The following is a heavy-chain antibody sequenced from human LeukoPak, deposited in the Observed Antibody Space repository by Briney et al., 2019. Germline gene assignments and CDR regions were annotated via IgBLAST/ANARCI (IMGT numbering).Heavy chain of an antibody. D-gene: IGHD1-7*01. J-gene: IGHJ4*02. CDR2: INTYNGHT. CDR1: GYSFSSYG. V-gene: IGHV1-18*01. CDR3: ARDPRITGTTAYYFDY. Sequence: ASVKVSCKASGYSFSSYGFSWVRQAPGQGLEWMGWINTYNGHTNSTQTLQGRVTMTTDTSTSTAYMELRNLRPDDTAVYFCARDPRITGTTAYYFDYWGQGTLVTVSS.